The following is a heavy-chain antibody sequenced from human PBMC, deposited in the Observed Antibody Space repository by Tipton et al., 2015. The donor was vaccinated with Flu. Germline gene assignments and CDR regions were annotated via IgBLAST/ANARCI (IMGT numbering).Heavy chain of an antibody. CDR3: ARAYYYDSSGYSPFDY. Sequence: LRLSCTVSGGSISSYYWSWIRQPPGKGLEWIGYIYYSGSTNYNPSLKSRVTISVDTSKNQFSLKLSSVTAADTAVYYCARAYYYDSSGYSPFDYWGQGTLVTVSS. J-gene: IGHJ4*02. CDR2: IYYSGST. D-gene: IGHD3-22*01. V-gene: IGHV4-59*01. CDR1: GGSISSYY.